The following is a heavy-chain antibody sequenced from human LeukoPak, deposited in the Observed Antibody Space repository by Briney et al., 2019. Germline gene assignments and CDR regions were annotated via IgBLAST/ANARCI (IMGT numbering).Heavy chain of an antibody. Sequence: SETLSLTCTVSGGSISSYYWSWIRQPPGKGLEWIGYIYYSGSTNYNPSLKSRVTISVDTSKNQFSLKLSSVTAADTAVYYCARGGRYCSSTSCSRWFDPWGQGTLVTVSS. CDR1: GGSISSYY. V-gene: IGHV4-59*01. CDR2: IYYSGST. CDR3: ARGGRYCSSTSCSRWFDP. J-gene: IGHJ5*02. D-gene: IGHD2-2*01.